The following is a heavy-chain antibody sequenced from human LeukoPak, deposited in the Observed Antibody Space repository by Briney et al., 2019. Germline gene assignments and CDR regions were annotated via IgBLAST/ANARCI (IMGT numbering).Heavy chain of an antibody. Sequence: ASVKVSCKASGGTFSSYAISWVRQAPGQGLEWMGRIIPILGIANYAQKFQGRVTITADKSTSTAYMELSSLRSEDTAVYYCARDTVVVAATSNWFDPWGQGTLVTVSS. D-gene: IGHD2-15*01. V-gene: IGHV1-69*04. CDR1: GGTFSSYA. CDR2: IIPILGIA. J-gene: IGHJ5*02. CDR3: ARDTVVVAATSNWFDP.